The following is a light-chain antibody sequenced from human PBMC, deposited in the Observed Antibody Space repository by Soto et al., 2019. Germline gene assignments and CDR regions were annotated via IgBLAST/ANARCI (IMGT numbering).Light chain of an antibody. CDR3: LQHNSYPVT. Sequence: DIQMTQSPSTLSGSVGDRVTITCRASQTISSWLAWYQQKPGKAPKLLIYKASTLKSGVPSRFSGSGSGTEFTLTISSLQHDQFATYYCLQHNSYPVTFGPGTKLDIK. CDR1: QTISSW. J-gene: IGKJ1*01. CDR2: KAS. V-gene: IGKV1-5*03.